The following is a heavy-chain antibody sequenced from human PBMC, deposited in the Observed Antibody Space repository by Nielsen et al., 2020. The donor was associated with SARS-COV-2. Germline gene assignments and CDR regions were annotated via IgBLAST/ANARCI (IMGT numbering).Heavy chain of an antibody. Sequence: GKSPKIPCVASGFTFSGSAMHWVRQASGKGLEWLGRIRSYANEYATAYAASVKGRFTISRDDSKNTAYLQMNSLKTEDTAVYYCSGPTVAYWGQGTLVTVSS. CDR2: IRSYANEYAT. D-gene: IGHD4-23*01. CDR1: GFTFSGSA. V-gene: IGHV3-73*01. J-gene: IGHJ4*02. CDR3: SGPTVAY.